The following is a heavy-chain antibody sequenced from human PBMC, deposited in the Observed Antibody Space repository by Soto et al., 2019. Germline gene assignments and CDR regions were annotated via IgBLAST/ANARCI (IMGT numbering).Heavy chain of an antibody. D-gene: IGHD3-22*01. V-gene: IGHV1-24*01. J-gene: IGHJ4*02. CDR2: FDPEDGET. Sequence: ASVKVSCKVSGYTLTELSMHCVRQAPGKGLEWMGGFDPEDGETIYAQKFQGRVTMTEDTSTDTAYMELSSLRSEDTAVYYCATALKGYYYDSSGHLGVAPLAYWXQGTLVTVSP. CDR3: ATALKGYYYDSSGHLGVAPLAY. CDR1: GYTLTELS.